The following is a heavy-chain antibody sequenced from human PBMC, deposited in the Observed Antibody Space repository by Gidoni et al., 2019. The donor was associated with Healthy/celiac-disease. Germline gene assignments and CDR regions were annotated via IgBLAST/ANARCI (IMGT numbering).Heavy chain of an antibody. V-gene: IGHV3-7*04. CDR3: ARARLRGDV. D-gene: IGHD2-21*01. Sequence: EVQRVESGGGVVQPGGSLRLSCAASGFTFSSDWMSGVRQAPGKGLEWVANIKQDGSEKYYVDSVKGRFTISRDNAKNSLYLQMNRLRAEDTAVYYCARARLRGDVWGQGTTVTVSS. CDR1: GFTFSSDW. J-gene: IGHJ6*02. CDR2: IKQDGSEK.